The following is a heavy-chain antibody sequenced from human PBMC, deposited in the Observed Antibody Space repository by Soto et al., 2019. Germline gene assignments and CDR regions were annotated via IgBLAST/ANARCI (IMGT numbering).Heavy chain of an antibody. V-gene: IGHV3-23*01. CDR2: ISGSGATT. D-gene: IGHD1-1*01. J-gene: IGHJ4*02. Sequence: GGSRRLSCAASGFIFSNYAMSWVRQAPGRGLEWVSAISGSGATTYYPDSVKGRFTISRDNSKNTLYLQMNNLRADDTAVYYCTKGGIPRRYNIPKVDFDYWGQGSLVTVSS. CDR3: TKGGIPRRYNIPKVDFDY. CDR1: GFIFSNYA.